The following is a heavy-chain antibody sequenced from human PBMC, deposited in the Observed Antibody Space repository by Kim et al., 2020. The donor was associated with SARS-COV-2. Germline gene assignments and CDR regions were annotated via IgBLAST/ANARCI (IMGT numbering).Heavy chain of an antibody. V-gene: IGHV4-61*01. Sequence: SETLSLTCTVSGGSVSSVRYYWSWIRQSPGKGLEWIGNIYYSGRTDYNPSLKSRVTLSGDTSKNQLSLKLSSVTAADTAVYYCARGAYFGSGSYNGLDV. CDR1: GGSVSSVRYY. D-gene: IGHD3-10*01. CDR3: ARGAYFGSGSYNGLDV. CDR2: IYYSGRT. J-gene: IGHJ6*01.